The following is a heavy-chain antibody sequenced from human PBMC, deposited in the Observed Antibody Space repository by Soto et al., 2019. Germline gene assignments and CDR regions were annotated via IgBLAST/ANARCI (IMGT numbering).Heavy chain of an antibody. CDR1: GYTFINYG. CDR2: ISAYNGNT. CDR3: ARVRFYVGATNWFDP. Sequence: ASVKVSCKTSGYTFINYGISWVRQAPGQGLEWMGWISAYNGNTNYAQKLQGRVTMTTDTSTSTAYMELRSLRSDDTAVYYCARVRFYVGATNWFDPWGQGTLVTVSS. J-gene: IGHJ5*02. V-gene: IGHV1-18*01. D-gene: IGHD1-26*01.